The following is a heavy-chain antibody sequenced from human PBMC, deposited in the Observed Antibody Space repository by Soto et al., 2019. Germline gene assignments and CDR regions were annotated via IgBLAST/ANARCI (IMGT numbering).Heavy chain of an antibody. J-gene: IGHJ4*02. CDR1: GGTFSSYT. Sequence: QVQLVQSGAEVKKPGSSVKVSCKASGGTFSSYTISWVRQAPGQGLEWMGRIIPILGIANYAQKFQGRVTITADKXTSTAYMELSSLRSEDTAVYYCARVAVAGPNDFDYWGQGTLVPVSS. CDR2: IIPILGIA. V-gene: IGHV1-69*02. CDR3: ARVAVAGPNDFDY. D-gene: IGHD6-19*01.